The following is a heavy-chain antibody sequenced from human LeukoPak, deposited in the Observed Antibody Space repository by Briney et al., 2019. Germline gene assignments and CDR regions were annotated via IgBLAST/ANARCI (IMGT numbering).Heavy chain of an antibody. V-gene: IGHV4-34*01. D-gene: IGHD6-13*01. J-gene: IGHJ5*02. CDR3: ARRVLSSWYFGSTQLNWFDP. CDR1: GGSFSGYY. CDR2: INHSGST. Sequence: SETLSLTCAVYGGSFSGYYWSWIRQPPGKGLEWIGEINHSGSTNYNPSLKSRVTISVDTSKNQFSLKLSSVTAADTAVYYCARRVLSSWYFGSTQLNWFDPWGQGTLVTVSS.